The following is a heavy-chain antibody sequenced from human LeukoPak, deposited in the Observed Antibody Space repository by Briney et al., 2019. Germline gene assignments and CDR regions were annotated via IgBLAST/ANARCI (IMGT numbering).Heavy chain of an antibody. Sequence: GGSLRLSCAASGFTFSPYWMHWVRQGPGKGLVWVARIDSDGSSTIYADSVKGRLTISRDNAQNTLYPQMDSLRAEDTAVYYCARGGGDHAFDVWGQGTMVTVPS. CDR1: GFTFSPYW. CDR2: IDSDGSST. CDR3: ARGGGDHAFDV. V-gene: IGHV3-74*01. D-gene: IGHD2-21*02. J-gene: IGHJ3*01.